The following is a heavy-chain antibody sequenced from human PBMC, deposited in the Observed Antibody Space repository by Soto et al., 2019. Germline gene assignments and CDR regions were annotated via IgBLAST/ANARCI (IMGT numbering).Heavy chain of an antibody. CDR3: VVATIYSFGY. J-gene: IGHJ4*02. CDR2: ISGSGGST. D-gene: IGHD5-12*01. V-gene: IGHV3-23*01. Sequence: GGSLRLSCAASGFTFSSYAMSWVRQAPGKGLEWVSAISGSGGSTYYADSVKGRFTTSRDNSKNTLYLQMNSLRAEDTAVYCCVVATIYSFGYWGQGTLVTVSS. CDR1: GFTFSSYA.